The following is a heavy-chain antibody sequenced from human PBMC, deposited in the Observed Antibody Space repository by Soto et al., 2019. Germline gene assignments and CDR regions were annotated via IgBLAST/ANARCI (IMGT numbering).Heavy chain of an antibody. D-gene: IGHD3-10*01. CDR1: GLPFRGYH. CDR2: IFDSGST. CDR3: AGEIPRGSRFDY. J-gene: IGHJ4*02. Sequence: SETLPLTCAVYGLPFRGYHGSWMRQPPGQGLQWIGYIFDSGSTTYNPALKSRVIISRDTSKNQFSLKLSSVSAADTAVYYCAGEIPRGSRFDYWGQGALVTVSS. V-gene: IGHV4-59*08.